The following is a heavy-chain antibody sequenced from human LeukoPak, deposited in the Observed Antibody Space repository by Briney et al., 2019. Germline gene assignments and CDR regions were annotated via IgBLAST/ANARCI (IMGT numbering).Heavy chain of an antibody. Sequence: PDASVTVSRKASGYTFTSYAINWVRQAPGQGLEWVRWINTNTGNPKYAQGFKGRLVFTFDSSVSTANLQISSLKAEDAAVYYCARVGTYYYDSSGYSDYWGQGTLVTVSS. CDR2: INTNTGNP. D-gene: IGHD3-22*01. J-gene: IGHJ4*02. CDR1: GYTFTSYA. V-gene: IGHV7-4-1*02. CDR3: ARVGTYYYDSSGYSDY.